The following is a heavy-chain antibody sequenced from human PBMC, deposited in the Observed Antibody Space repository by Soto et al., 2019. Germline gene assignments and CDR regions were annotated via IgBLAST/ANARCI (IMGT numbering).Heavy chain of an antibody. J-gene: IGHJ5*02. CDR3: ARGPYCSSTSCYYPRVWFDP. Sequence: PGESLKISCNGSGYSFTSYWICWVRQMPWKGLEWMGIIYPGDSDTRYSPSFQGQVTISADKSISTAYLQWSSLKASDTAMYYCARGPYCSSTSCYYPRVWFDPWGPGTLVTVSS. D-gene: IGHD2-2*01. CDR2: IYPGDSDT. V-gene: IGHV5-51*01. CDR1: GYSFTSYW.